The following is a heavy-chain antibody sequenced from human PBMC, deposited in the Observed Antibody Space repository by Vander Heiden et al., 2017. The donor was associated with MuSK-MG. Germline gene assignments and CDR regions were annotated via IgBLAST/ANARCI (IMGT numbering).Heavy chain of an antibody. V-gene: IGHV4-4*07. D-gene: IGHD6-6*01. CDR1: GGSLSRYY. Sequence: QVQLQESGPGLVKPSETLSLTCTVPGGSLSRYYWSWIRQPAGKGLEWIGRIYTSGSTNYNPSLKSRVTMSVDTPKNQFSLKLSSVTAADTAVYYCARVLAPHYYYYYYMDVWGKGTTVTVSS. CDR2: IYTSGST. CDR3: ARVLAPHYYYYYYMDV. J-gene: IGHJ6*03.